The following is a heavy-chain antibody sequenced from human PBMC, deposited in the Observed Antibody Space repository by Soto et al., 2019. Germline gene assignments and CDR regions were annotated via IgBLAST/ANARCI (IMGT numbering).Heavy chain of an antibody. CDR3: ARQDPYGGVIVHSDRFDY. CDR1: GGSFIGYY. CDR2: INHSGST. V-gene: IGHV4-34*01. D-gene: IGHD3-16*02. J-gene: IGHJ4*02. Sequence: PSETLSLTCAVYGGSFIGYYWSWILQPPGKGLEWIGEINHSGSTNYNPSLKSRVTISVDTSKNQFSLKLSSVTAADTAVYYCARQDPYGGVIVHSDRFDYWGQGTLVTVSS.